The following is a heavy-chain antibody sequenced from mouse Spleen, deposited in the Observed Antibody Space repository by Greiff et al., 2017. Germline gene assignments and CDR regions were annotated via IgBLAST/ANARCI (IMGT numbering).Heavy chain of an antibody. J-gene: IGHJ3*01. CDR3: ARRTGTYAWFAY. CDR2: INPSTGGT. D-gene: IGHD4-1*01. CDR1: GYSFTGYY. Sequence: EVQLQQSGPELVKPGASVKISCKASGYSFTGYYMNWVKQSPEKSLEWIGEINPSTGGTTYNQKFKAKATLTVDKSSSTAYMQLKSLTSEDSAVYYCARRTGTYAWFAYWGQGTLVTVSA. V-gene: IGHV1-42*01.